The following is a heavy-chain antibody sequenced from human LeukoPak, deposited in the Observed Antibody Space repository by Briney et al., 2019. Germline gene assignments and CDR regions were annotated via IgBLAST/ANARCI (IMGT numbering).Heavy chain of an antibody. Sequence: GGSLRLSCAASGFTFSNYDMHWVRQATGKGLEWVSGIGTAGDTYYPGSVKGRFTISRDNSKNMVYLQMNSLRAEDTAFYYCGKDSYVGVNWFDPRGQGTLVTVSS. J-gene: IGHJ5*02. CDR3: GKDSYVGVNWFDP. V-gene: IGHV3-13*01. CDR2: IGTAGDT. D-gene: IGHD1-26*01. CDR1: GFTFSNYD.